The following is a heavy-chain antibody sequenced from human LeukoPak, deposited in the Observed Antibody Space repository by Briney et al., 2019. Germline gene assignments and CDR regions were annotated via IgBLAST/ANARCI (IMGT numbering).Heavy chain of an antibody. CDR3: ARGANYYGSGSYYNPYWFDP. Sequence: GSLRLSCAASGFTFSSYWMSWVRQAPGKGLEWVANIKQDGSEKYYVDSVKGRFTISRDNAENSLYLQMNSLRAEDTAVYYCARGANYYGSGSYYNPYWFDPWGQGTLVTVSS. V-gene: IGHV3-7*01. J-gene: IGHJ5*02. CDR2: IKQDGSEK. D-gene: IGHD3-10*01. CDR1: GFTFSSYW.